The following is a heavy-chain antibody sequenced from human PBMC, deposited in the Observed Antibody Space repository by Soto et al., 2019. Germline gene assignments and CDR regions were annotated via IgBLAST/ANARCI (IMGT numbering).Heavy chain of an antibody. CDR1: GFTFSNYW. CDR2: VNTDGTDT. D-gene: IGHD6-13*01. CDR3: ARGGLQHALDV. Sequence: EVQLVESGGGLVQPGGSLRLSCAASGFTFSNYWMYWVRQAPVKGLVWFSRVNTDGTDTTHADSVKGRFTISRDNAEHTLYLKMNSLRAEDTAVYYCARGGLQHALDVWVQGSTVTVSS. V-gene: IGHV3-74*03. J-gene: IGHJ6*02.